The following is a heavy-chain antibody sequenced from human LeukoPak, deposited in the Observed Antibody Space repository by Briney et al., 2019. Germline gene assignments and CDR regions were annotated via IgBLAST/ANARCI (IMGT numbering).Heavy chain of an antibody. V-gene: IGHV3-7*01. J-gene: IGHJ6*03. CDR3: ARVHSRYYYYMDV. CDR1: GFTFSNYW. CDR2: IKQDGSEK. Sequence: QTGGSLRLSCAASGFTFSNYWMSWVRQAPGKGLEWVANIKQDGSEKYYVDSVKGRFTISRDNAKNSLYLQMNSLRAEDTAVYYCARVHSRYYYYMDVWGKGTTVTISS.